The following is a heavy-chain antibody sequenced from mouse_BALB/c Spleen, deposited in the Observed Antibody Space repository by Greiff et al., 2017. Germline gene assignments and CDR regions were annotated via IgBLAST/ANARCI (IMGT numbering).Heavy chain of an antibody. D-gene: IGHD2-1*01. CDR1: GYTFTSYY. V-gene: IGHV1S81*02. Sequence: QVHVKQPGAELVKPGASVKLSCKASGYTFTSYYMYWVKQRPGQGLEWIGGINPSNGGTNFNEKFKSKATLTVDKSSSTAYMQLSSLTSEDSAVYYCTRGGSTYAMDDWGQGTSVTVSS. J-gene: IGHJ4*01. CDR3: TRGGSTYAMDD. CDR2: INPSNGGT.